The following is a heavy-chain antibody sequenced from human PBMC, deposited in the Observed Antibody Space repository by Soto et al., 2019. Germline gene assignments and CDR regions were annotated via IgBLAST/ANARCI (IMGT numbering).Heavy chain of an antibody. CDR3: ASITIFGVVILRFDY. Sequence: ASVKVSCKASGYTFTSYAMHWVLQAPGQRLEWMGWINAGNGNTKYSQKFQGRVTITRDTSASTAYMELSSLRSEDTAVYYCASITIFGVVILRFDYWGQGTLVTVSS. V-gene: IGHV1-3*01. CDR1: GYTFTSYA. CDR2: INAGNGNT. D-gene: IGHD3-3*01. J-gene: IGHJ4*02.